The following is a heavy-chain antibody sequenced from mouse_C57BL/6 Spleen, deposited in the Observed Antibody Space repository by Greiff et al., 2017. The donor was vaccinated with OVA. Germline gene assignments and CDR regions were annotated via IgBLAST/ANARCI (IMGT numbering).Heavy chain of an antibody. Sequence: QVQLKESGAELVKPGASVKLSCKASGYTFTEYTIHWVKQRSGQGLEWIGWFYPGSGSIKYNEKFKDKATLTADKSSSTVYMELSRLTSEDSAVYFCARHEPPYYYSNYPFAYWGQGTLVTVSA. V-gene: IGHV1-62-2*01. CDR1: GYTFTEYT. J-gene: IGHJ3*01. CDR2: FYPGSGSI. D-gene: IGHD2-5*01. CDR3: ARHEPPYYYSNYPFAY.